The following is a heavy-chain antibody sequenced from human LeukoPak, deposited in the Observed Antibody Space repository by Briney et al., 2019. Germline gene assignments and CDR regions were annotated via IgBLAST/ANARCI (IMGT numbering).Heavy chain of an antibody. CDR2: ISSSGSTI. CDR3: ARRRQQLVEGIYYYYYYMDV. D-gene: IGHD6-13*01. V-gene: IGHV3-48*03. J-gene: IGHJ6*03. Sequence: PGGSLRLSCAASGFTFSSYEMNWVRQAPGKGLEWVSYISSSGSTIYYADSVKGRFTITRDNAKNSLYLQMNSLRAEDRAVYYCARRRQQLVEGIYYYYYYMDVWGKGTTVTVSS. CDR1: GFTFSSYE.